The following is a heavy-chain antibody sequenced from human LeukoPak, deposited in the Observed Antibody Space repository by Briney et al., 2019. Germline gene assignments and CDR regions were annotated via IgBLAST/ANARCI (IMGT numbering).Heavy chain of an antibody. CDR1: GGSISSGDYY. CDR2: IYYSGST. V-gene: IGHV4-30-4*01. D-gene: IGHD6-13*01. J-gene: IGHJ4*02. Sequence: PSETLSLTCTVSGGSISSGDYYWSWIRQPPGKGLEWIGCIYYSGSTYYNPSLKSRVTISVDTSKNQFSLKLSSVTAADTAVYYCARGTAAAGTLDYWGQGTLVTVSS. CDR3: ARGTAAAGTLDY.